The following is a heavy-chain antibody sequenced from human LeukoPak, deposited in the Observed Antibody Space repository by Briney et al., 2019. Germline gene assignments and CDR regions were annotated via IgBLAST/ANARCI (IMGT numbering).Heavy chain of an antibody. J-gene: IGHJ4*02. CDR2: INPNSGVT. CDR1: GNIFTGYY. CDR3: TRDFSYKSFDY. V-gene: IGHV1-2*02. Sequence: ASVKVSCKDSGNIFTGYYIHWVRQAPGQGLEWMGWINPNSGVTSYAQKFRGRVTMTRDTSISTAYMELSGLKSDDTAVYYCTRDFSYKSFDYWGLGTLVTASS. D-gene: IGHD1-14*01.